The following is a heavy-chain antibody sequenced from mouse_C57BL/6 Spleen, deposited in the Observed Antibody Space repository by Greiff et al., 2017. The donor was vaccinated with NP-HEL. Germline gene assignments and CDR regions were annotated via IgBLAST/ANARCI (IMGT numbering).Heavy chain of an antibody. V-gene: IGHV1-55*01. D-gene: IGHD1-1*01. Sequence: QVQLQQPGAELVKPGASVKMSCKASGYTFTSYWITWVKQRPGQGLEWIGDIYPGSGSTNYNEKFKSKATLTVDTSSSTAYMQLSSLTSEDSAVYYCARSDYYGSEGCAYWGQGTLVTVSA. CDR1: GYTFTSYW. CDR2: IYPGSGST. CDR3: ARSDYYGSEGCAY. J-gene: IGHJ3*01.